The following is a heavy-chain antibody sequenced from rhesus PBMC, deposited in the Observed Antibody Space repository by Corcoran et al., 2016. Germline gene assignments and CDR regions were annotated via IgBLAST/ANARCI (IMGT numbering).Heavy chain of an antibody. D-gene: IGHD3-3*01. Sequence: QLQLQESGPGLVKPSETLSLTCAVSGGYINNNYWTLLRQPPGKGLAWIGYISASCGSTDHNPSLRSRVTISTDTSKNQFSLKLSSLTAADTAVYYCARGIYYFDYWGQGVLVTVSS. J-gene: IGHJ4*01. CDR2: ISASCGST. V-gene: IGHV4-173*01. CDR1: GGYINNNY. CDR3: ARGIYYFDY.